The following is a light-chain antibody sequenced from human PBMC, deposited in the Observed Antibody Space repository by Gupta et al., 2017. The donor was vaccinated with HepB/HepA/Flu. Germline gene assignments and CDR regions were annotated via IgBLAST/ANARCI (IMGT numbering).Light chain of an antibody. CDR2: GAS. CDR3: QQYGSSPPYT. V-gene: IGKV3-20*01. CDR1: QSVSSSY. J-gene: IGKJ2*01. Sequence: EIVLTQSPGTLSLSPGERATLSCRASQSVSSSYLAWYQQKPGQASRPLIYGASSRATGIPDRFSGSGSGTDFTLTISRLEPEDFAVYYCQQYGSSPPYTFGQGTKLEIK.